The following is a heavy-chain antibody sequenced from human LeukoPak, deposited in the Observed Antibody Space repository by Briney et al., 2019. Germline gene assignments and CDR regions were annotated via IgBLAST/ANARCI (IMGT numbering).Heavy chain of an antibody. J-gene: IGHJ4*02. V-gene: IGHV1-18*01. CDR3: ARGEGSSLGLYFDY. CDR1: GGTFSSYA. CDR2: ISAYNGNT. Sequence: GASVKVSCKASGGTFSSYAISWVRQAPGQGLEWMGWISAYNGNTNYAQKLQGRVTMTTDTSTSTAYMELRSLRSDDTAVYYCARGEGSSLGLYFDYWGQGTLVTVSS. D-gene: IGHD1-26*01.